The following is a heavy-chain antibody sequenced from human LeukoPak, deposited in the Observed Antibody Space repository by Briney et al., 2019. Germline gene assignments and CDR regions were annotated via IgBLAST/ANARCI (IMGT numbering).Heavy chain of an antibody. D-gene: IGHD6-19*01. Sequence: GGSLRLSCAASGFTFSSYAMHWVRQAPGKGLEYVSAISSNGGSTYYANSVKGRFTISRDNSKNTPYLQMGSLRAEDMAVYYCARGAEQWLVRHYYFDYWGQGTLVTVSS. CDR1: GFTFSSYA. CDR3: ARGAEQWLVRHYYFDY. CDR2: ISSNGGST. V-gene: IGHV3-64*01. J-gene: IGHJ4*02.